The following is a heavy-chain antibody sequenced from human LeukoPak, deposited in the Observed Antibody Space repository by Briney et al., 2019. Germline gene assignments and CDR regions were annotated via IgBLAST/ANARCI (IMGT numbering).Heavy chain of an antibody. D-gene: IGHD3/OR15-3a*01. CDR1: GASISSSSYY. CDR2: IYASGST. J-gene: IGHJ4*02. V-gene: IGHV4-61*02. Sequence: TLSLTCTVSGASISSSSYYWSWIRQPAGKRLEWIGRIYASGSTNYNPSLQFHVTITQYTSKHQLSLTLSSVTAADTAVYYCAGAPAGSLDWLSPFDYWGQGTLVSVSS. CDR3: AGAPAGSLDWLSPFDY.